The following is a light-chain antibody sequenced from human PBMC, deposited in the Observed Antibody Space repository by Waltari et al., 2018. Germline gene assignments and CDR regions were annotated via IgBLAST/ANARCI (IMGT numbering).Light chain of an antibody. V-gene: IGLV4-69*01. J-gene: IGLJ3*02. CDR1: SGHSSNV. Sequence: QLVLTQSPSASASLGASVKLTCTLSSGHSSNVIAWLHQQPEKGPRYVMKVNSDGGHSKGDEIPGRFSGSSAGTERYLPIASLQSEDEADYYCQTGGHGTWVFGGGTKLTVL. CDR2: VNSDGGH. CDR3: QTGGHGTWV.